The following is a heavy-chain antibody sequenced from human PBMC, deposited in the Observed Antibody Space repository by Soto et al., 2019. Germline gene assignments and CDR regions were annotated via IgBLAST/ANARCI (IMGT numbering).Heavy chain of an antibody. V-gene: IGHV1-69*13. Sequence: SVKVSCKASGGTFSSYAISWVRQAPGQGLEWMGGIIPIFGTANYAQKFQGRVTITADESTSTAYMELSSLRSEDTAVYYCASASYYYDSSGYYGAFDIWGQGTMVTVSS. CDR1: GGTFSSYA. CDR2: IIPIFGTA. J-gene: IGHJ3*02. D-gene: IGHD3-22*01. CDR3: ASASYYYDSSGYYGAFDI.